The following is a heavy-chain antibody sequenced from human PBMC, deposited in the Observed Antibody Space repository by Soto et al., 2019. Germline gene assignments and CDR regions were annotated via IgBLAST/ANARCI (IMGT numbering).Heavy chain of an antibody. J-gene: IGHJ4*02. Sequence: EVQLVESGGGLVQPGGSLKLSCVASGFTFSGSSMHWVRQASGKGREWVGRIRNKDNSYATAYAASVKGRFTISREDSNDTGYLQMNSLKTEDTAVYYCTSHAPADMIRKWGQGTLVTVSS. V-gene: IGHV3-73*02. CDR2: IRNKDNSYAT. D-gene: IGHD3-22*01. CDR3: TSHAPADMIRK. CDR1: GFTFSGSS.